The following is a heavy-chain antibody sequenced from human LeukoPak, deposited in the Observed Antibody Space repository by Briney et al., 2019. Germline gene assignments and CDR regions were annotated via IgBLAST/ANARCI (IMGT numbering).Heavy chain of an antibody. CDR1: GDSISSSDNY. D-gene: IGHD1-26*01. CDR2: FRYGGST. Sequence: PSETLSLICTVSGDSISSSDNYCGWIRQPPGKGLEWIGAFRYGGSTYYTPSLKSRVIISVDTSKNQFSLKLRSVTASDTAAYYCSRRTSNPVGAIDYWGQGTLVTVSS. CDR3: SRRTSNPVGAIDY. J-gene: IGHJ4*02. V-gene: IGHV4-39*01.